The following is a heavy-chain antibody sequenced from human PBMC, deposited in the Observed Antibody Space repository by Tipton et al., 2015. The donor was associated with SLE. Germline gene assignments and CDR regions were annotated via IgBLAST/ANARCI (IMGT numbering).Heavy chain of an antibody. V-gene: IGHV4-4*07. CDR2: IYNSGYT. D-gene: IGHD3/OR15-3a*01. CDR3: ARVDTIYSFDY. Sequence: TLSLTCSVFGGPIGSFYWGWIRQPAGPGLEWIGRIYNSGYTNYNPSLKSRVTMSVDMSKNQFSLKLTSVTAADMAIYYCARVDTIYSFDYWGQGALVTVSS. CDR1: GGPIGSFY. J-gene: IGHJ4*02.